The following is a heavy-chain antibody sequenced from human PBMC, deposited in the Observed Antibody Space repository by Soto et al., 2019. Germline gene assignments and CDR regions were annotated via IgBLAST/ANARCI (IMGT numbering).Heavy chain of an antibody. CDR2: ISSSSSTI. CDR1: GFTFSSYS. CDR3: ARAPEVMRFVSYYYYMDV. D-gene: IGHD3-16*01. Sequence: EVQLVESGGGLVQPGGSLRLSCAASGFTFSSYSMNWVRQAPGKGLEWVSYISSSSSTIYYADSVKGRFTISRDNAKNSLYLRMNSLRAEDTAVYYCARAPEVMRFVSYYYYMDVWGKGTTVTVSS. J-gene: IGHJ6*03. V-gene: IGHV3-48*01.